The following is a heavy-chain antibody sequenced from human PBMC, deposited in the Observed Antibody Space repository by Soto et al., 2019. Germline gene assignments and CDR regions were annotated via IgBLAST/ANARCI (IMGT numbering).Heavy chain of an antibody. V-gene: IGHV4-39*01. D-gene: IGHD3-22*01. Sequence: SETLSLTCTVSGASISSTDCYWGWIRQPPGKGLEWVGSIYYSRGTTYNPSLKNRVTVSVDTSKNQLSLRLSFVSAADTAVYYCARHADSSGGGFDFWGQGTRVTVSS. CDR2: IYYSRGT. CDR3: ARHADSSGGGFDF. CDR1: GASISSTDCY. J-gene: IGHJ4*02.